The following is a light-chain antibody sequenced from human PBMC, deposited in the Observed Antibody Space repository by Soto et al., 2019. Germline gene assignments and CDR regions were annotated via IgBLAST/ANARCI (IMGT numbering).Light chain of an antibody. V-gene: IGKV3-15*01. Sequence: EIVMTQTTATLYVSPGERATLSCRASQRVSSNLAWYQQKPGQAPRLLIYGASSRATGIPGRFSGSGSGTEFTLTISSLQSEDFAVYYCQQYNNWPLYTFGQGTKVDIK. CDR1: QRVSSN. CDR3: QQYNNWPLYT. J-gene: IGKJ2*01. CDR2: GAS.